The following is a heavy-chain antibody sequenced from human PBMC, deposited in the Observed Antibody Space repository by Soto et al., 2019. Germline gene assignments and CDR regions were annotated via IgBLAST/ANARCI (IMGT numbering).Heavy chain of an antibody. Sequence: SETLSLTCTVSGGSISSGDYYWSWIRQPPGKGLEWIGYIYYSGSTYYNPSLKSRVTISVDTSKNQFSLKLSSVTAADTAVYYCARQGFGVAATQAFDYWRQGTLVTVSS. CDR2: IYYSGST. D-gene: IGHD2-15*01. V-gene: IGHV4-30-4*01. J-gene: IGHJ4*02. CDR3: ARQGFGVAATQAFDY. CDR1: GGSISSGDYY.